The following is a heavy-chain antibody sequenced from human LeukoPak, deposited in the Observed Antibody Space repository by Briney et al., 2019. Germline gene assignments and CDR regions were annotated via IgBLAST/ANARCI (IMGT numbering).Heavy chain of an antibody. CDR2: IKQDETET. Sequence: GGSLRLSCVASGFSFGSHWMAWVRQPPGAGPEWVANIKQDETETYYADAVRGRFTITRDNAKNSLYLQMDNLRGEDTAVYYCARTMIAAAGPFLFDYWGQGTLVTVSS. D-gene: IGHD6-13*01. V-gene: IGHV3-7*01. CDR3: ARTMIAAAGPFLFDY. J-gene: IGHJ4*02. CDR1: GFSFGSHW.